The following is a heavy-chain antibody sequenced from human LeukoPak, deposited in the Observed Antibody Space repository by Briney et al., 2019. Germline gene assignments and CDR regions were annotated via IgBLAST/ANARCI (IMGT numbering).Heavy chain of an antibody. CDR3: ARASYSYDISGWVPFDY. J-gene: IGHJ4*02. D-gene: IGHD3-22*01. Sequence: KASETLSLTCTVSGNSISSGDYYWSWIRQPAGTGLEWIGRIYTSGSTNYSPSLKSRVTISGDTSKNQFSLRLSSMTAADTAVYYCARASYSYDISGWVPFDYWGQGTLVTVSS. V-gene: IGHV4-61*02. CDR2: IYTSGST. CDR1: GNSISSGDYY.